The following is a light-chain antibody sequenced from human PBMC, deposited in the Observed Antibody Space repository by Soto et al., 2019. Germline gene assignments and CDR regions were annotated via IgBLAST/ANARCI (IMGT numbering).Light chain of an antibody. J-gene: IGLJ2*01. CDR2: DVS. Sequence: QSALTQPASVSGSPGQSITISCTGTSSDVGGYNYVSWYQQHPGKATNLMIYDVSNRPSGVSNRFSGSKSGNTASLTISGLQAEDEADYYCSSYTSSSTLVFGGGTKLTVL. CDR1: SSDVGGYNY. V-gene: IGLV2-14*01. CDR3: SSYTSSSTLV.